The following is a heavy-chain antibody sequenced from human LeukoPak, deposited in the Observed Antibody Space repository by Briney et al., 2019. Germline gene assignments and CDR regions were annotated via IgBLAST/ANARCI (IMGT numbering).Heavy chain of an antibody. J-gene: IGHJ3*02. V-gene: IGHV4-34*01. CDR1: GGSFSGYY. Sequence: PSETLSLTCAVYGGSFSGYYWSWIRQPPGKGLEWIGEINHSGSTNYNPSLKSRVTISVDTSKNQFSLKLSSVTAADTAVYYCAWAPGGDAFDIWGQGTMVTVSS. D-gene: IGHD4-23*01. CDR3: AWAPGGDAFDI. CDR2: INHSGST.